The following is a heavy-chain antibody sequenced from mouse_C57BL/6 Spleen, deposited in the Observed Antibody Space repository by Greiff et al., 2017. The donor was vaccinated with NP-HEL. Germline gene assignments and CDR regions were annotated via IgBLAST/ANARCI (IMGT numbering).Heavy chain of an antibody. D-gene: IGHD2-1*01. CDR1: GYAFSSYW. CDR2: IYPGDGDT. CDR3: ARSGGGNYYFDY. Sequence: VPLQQSGAELVKPGASVKISCKASGYAFSSYWMNWVKQRPGKGLEWIGQIYPGDGDTNYNGKFKGKATLTADKSSSTAYMQLSSLTSEDSAVYFCARSGGGNYYFDYWGQGTTLTVSS. V-gene: IGHV1-80*01. J-gene: IGHJ2*01.